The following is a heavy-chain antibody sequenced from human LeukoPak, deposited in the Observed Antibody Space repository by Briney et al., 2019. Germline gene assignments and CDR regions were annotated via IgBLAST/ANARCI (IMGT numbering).Heavy chain of an antibody. CDR3: ARGDYGSGQYFDS. V-gene: IGHV3-53*01. CDR2: MFSGGAT. D-gene: IGHD3-10*01. J-gene: IGHJ4*02. CDR1: GFTVSSSF. Sequence: GGSLRLSCAASGFTVSSSFMSWVRQAPGKGLEWVSIMFSGGATYYADSVKGQFSISRDDSKNTLFLQMDSLTAEDTAVYYCARGDYGSGQYFDSWGQGTLVTVSS.